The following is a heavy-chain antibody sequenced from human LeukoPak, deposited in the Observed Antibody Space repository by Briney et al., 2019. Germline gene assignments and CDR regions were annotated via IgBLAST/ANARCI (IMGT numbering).Heavy chain of an antibody. CDR2: ISGSGGST. V-gene: IGHV3-23*01. J-gene: IGHJ4*02. Sequence: GGSLRLSCAASGFTFSSYAMSWVRQAPGKGLEWVSAISGSGGSTYYADSVKGRFTISRDNSKNTLYLQMNSLRAEDTAVYYCAKEPFVVVTAILRWFYFDYWGQGTLATVSS. D-gene: IGHD2-21*02. CDR3: AKEPFVVVTAILRWFYFDY. CDR1: GFTFSSYA.